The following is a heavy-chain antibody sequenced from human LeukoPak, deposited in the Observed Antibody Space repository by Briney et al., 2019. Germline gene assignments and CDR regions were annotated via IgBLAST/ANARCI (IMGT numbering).Heavy chain of an antibody. D-gene: IGHD6-19*01. V-gene: IGHV3-7*01. CDR2: IKQDGSEK. CDR1: GFTFSSYW. J-gene: IGHJ6*02. Sequence: GSLRLSCAASGFTFSSYWMSWVRQAPGKGLEWVANIKQDGSEKYYVDSVKGRFTISRDNAKNSLYLQMNSLRAEDTAVYYCARGGTSSGWYYYYYGMDVWGQGTTVTVSS. CDR3: ARGGTSSGWYYYYYGMDV.